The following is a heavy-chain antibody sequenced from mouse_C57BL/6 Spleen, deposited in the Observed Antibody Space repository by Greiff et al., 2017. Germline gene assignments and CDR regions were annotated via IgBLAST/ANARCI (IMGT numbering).Heavy chain of an antibody. Sequence: EVKLEESGGGLVKPGGSLKLSCAASGFTFSDYGMHWVRQAPEKGLEWVAYISSGSSTIYYADTVKGRFTISRDNAKNTLFLQMTSLRSEDTAMYYCARGDRWSPYGMDYWGQGTSVTVSS. CDR3: ARGDRWSPYGMDY. V-gene: IGHV5-17*01. J-gene: IGHJ4*01. CDR1: GFTFSDYG. D-gene: IGHD2-3*01. CDR2: ISSGSSTI.